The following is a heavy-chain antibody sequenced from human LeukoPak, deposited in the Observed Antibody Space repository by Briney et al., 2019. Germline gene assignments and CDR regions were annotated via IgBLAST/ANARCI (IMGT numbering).Heavy chain of an antibody. CDR2: FDPEDGET. CDR1: AYTLTELS. J-gene: IGHJ4*02. CDR3: ATFNTAMVIAGGLDY. D-gene: IGHD5-18*01. V-gene: IGHV1-24*01. Sequence: ASVTPSCMVSAYTLTELSMHWVRQAPGKGLEWMGGFDPEDGETIYAQKFQGRVTMTEDTSTDTAYMELSSLRSEDTAVYYCATFNTAMVIAGGLDYWGQGTLVTVSS.